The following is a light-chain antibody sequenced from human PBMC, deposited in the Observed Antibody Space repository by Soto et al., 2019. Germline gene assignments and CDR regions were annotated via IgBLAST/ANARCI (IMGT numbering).Light chain of an antibody. CDR3: SSYTSSSTLGV. CDR2: EVN. J-gene: IGLJ1*01. V-gene: IGLV2-14*01. CDR1: SSDVGVYNY. Sequence: QSVLAQPASVSGSPGQSISISCTGTSSDVGVYNYVSWYQQHPGKAPKLMIYEVNNRPSGVSNRFSGSKSGNTASLTISGLQAEDEADYYCSSYTSSSTLGVFGTGTKVTV.